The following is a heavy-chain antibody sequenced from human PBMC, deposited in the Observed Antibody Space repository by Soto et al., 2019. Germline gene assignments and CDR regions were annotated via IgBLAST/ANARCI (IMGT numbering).Heavy chain of an antibody. Sequence: EVQLVESGGGLVKPGGSLRLSCAASGFTFSSYSMNWVRQAPGKGLEWVSSISSSSSYIYYADSVKGRFTISRDNAKNSLYLQMNSLRAEDTAVYYCARDLNGYSSSWTNLFYGMDVWGQGTTVTVSS. J-gene: IGHJ6*02. CDR3: ARDLNGYSSSWTNLFYGMDV. CDR1: GFTFSSYS. V-gene: IGHV3-21*01. CDR2: ISSSSSYI. D-gene: IGHD6-13*01.